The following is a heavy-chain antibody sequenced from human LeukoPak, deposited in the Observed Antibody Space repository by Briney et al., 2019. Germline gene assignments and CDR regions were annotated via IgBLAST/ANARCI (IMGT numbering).Heavy chain of an antibody. V-gene: IGHV1-46*01. J-gene: IGHJ4*02. CDR1: GYTFTIYY. Sequence: ASVKVSFKASGYTFTIYYMHWVRQAPGQGLEWMGVINPSGGSTSYAQKFQGRVTMTRDTSTSTVYMELSSLRSEDTAVYYCARPMPYCSSTSCLDYWGQGTLVTVSS. CDR2: INPSGGST. CDR3: ARPMPYCSSTSCLDY. D-gene: IGHD2-2*01.